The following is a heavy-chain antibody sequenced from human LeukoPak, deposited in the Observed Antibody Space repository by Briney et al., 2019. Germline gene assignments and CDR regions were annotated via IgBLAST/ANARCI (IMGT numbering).Heavy chain of an antibody. Sequence: GGSLRLSXAASGFTFSSYWMHWVRQAPGKGLVWVSRINSDGSTTSYADSVKGRFTISRDNAKNTLYLQMNSLRAEDTAVYYCARDLPIAVADNFDYWGQGTLVTVSS. CDR2: INSDGSTT. J-gene: IGHJ4*02. V-gene: IGHV3-74*01. CDR3: ARDLPIAVADNFDY. D-gene: IGHD6-19*01. CDR1: GFTFSSYW.